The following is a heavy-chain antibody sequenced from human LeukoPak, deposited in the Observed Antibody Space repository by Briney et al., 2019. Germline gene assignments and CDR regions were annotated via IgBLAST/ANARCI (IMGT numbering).Heavy chain of an antibody. Sequence: GGSLRLSCTASGLTLSNYWMIWVRQAPGKGLQWVAKIKQDGSEKYYVDSVKGRFTISRDNAENSLYLQMNSLRVEDTAVYYCARALVMATIIGYFDYWGQGTLVTVSS. J-gene: IGHJ4*02. D-gene: IGHD5-24*01. V-gene: IGHV3-7*03. CDR2: IKQDGSEK. CDR1: GLTLSNYW. CDR3: ARALVMATIIGYFDY.